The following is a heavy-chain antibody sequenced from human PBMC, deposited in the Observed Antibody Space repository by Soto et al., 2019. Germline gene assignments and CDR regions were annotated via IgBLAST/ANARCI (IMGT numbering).Heavy chain of an antibody. V-gene: IGHV1-8*01. CDR2: MNTKSGNT. CDR1: GYTFTSYD. CDR3: AITHLRFGEHHY. J-gene: IGHJ4*02. D-gene: IGHD3-10*01. Sequence: QVQLVQSGAEVKKPGASVKVSCKASGYTFTSYDINWVRHATGQGLEWMEWMNTKSGNTGYAQKFQGRVTMTRNTSTSTAYMELSTLRSEDTAVYYCAITHLRFGEHHYWGQGTLVTVSS.